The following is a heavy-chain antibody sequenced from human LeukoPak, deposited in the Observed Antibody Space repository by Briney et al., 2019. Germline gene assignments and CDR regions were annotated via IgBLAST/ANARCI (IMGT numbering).Heavy chain of an antibody. CDR1: GFTFSSYW. CDR3: ARGLGSTAEDY. D-gene: IGHD2-21*02. CDR2: IYSDGSGT. Sequence: PGGSLRLSCAASGFTFSSYWMHWVRQAPGKGLVWVSRIYSDGSGTSYADSVKGRFTIPRDNAKNTLYLQMNSLRAEDTAVYYCARGLGSTAEDYWGQGTLVTVSS. V-gene: IGHV3-74*01. J-gene: IGHJ4*02.